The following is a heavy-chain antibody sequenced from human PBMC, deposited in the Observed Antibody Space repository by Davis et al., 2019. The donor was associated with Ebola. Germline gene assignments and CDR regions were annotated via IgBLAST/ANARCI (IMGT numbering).Heavy chain of an antibody. CDR2: IYPDDSDT. D-gene: IGHD2-2*01. V-gene: IGHV5-51*01. J-gene: IGHJ4*02. CDR1: GYRFTNDW. Sequence: GESLKIPCKGPGYRFTNDWIGWVRQMPGKGLEWMGIIYPDDSDTRYSPSFQGQVTMSADESINTVYLQWSSLKASDTAMYYCARAHGYCISASRTCQFDYWGQGTLVTVSS. CDR3: ARAHGYCISASRTCQFDY.